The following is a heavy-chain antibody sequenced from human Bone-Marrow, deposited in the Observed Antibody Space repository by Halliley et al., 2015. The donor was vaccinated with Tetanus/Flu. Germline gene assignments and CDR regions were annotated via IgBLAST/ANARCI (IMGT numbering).Heavy chain of an antibody. Sequence: QVQLVQSGAEVKKPGSSVKVSCKASGGTFSNFASGGTFSNYAITWVRQAPGQGLEWMGGILPIFGTASYAQKFQGRVTITADEASTTAYMGLSSLRFEDTAIYYCAGPTIFGNMYDAFNIWGQGTMVTVSS. CDR3: AGPTIFGNMYDAFNI. CDR2: ILPIFGTA. D-gene: IGHD3-3*02. J-gene: IGHJ3*02. CDR1: GGTFSNYA. V-gene: IGHV1-69*12.